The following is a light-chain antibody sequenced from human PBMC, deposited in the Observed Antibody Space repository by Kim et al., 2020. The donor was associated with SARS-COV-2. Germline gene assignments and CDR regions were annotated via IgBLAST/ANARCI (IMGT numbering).Light chain of an antibody. CDR2: RNN. Sequence: QSVLTQPPSASGTPGQRVTISCSGSSSNIGSNYVYWYHQLPGTAPKLLIYRNNQRPSGVPDRFSGSKSGTSASLAISGLRSEDEADYYCATWDDSLSGWVFGGRTQLTVL. V-gene: IGLV1-47*01. J-gene: IGLJ3*02. CDR3: ATWDDSLSGWV. CDR1: SSNIGSNY.